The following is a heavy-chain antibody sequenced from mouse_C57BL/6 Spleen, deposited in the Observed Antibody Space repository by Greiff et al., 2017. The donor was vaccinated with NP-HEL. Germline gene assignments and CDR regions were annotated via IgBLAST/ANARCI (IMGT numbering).Heavy chain of an antibody. CDR1: GFTFSDYG. J-gene: IGHJ1*03. V-gene: IGHV5-17*01. CDR2: ISSGSSTI. CDR3: ARWIYDYGVGDWYFDV. Sequence: EVMLVESGGGLVKPGGSLKLSCAASGFTFSDYGMHWVRQAPEKGLEWVAYISSGSSTIYYADTVKGRFTISRDNAKNTLFLQMTSLRSEDTAMYYCARWIYDYGVGDWYFDVWGTGTTVTVSS. D-gene: IGHD2-4*01.